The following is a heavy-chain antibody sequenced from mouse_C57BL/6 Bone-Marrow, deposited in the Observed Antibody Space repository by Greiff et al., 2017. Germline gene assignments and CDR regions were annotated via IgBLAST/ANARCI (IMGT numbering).Heavy chain of an antibody. D-gene: IGHD2-4*01. J-gene: IGHJ3*01. CDR3: ARSGFPYNDYDPLAY. V-gene: IGHV5-17*01. Sequence: EVKLVESGGGLVKPGGSLKLSCAASGFTFSDYGMHWVRQAPEKGLEWVAYISSGSSTIYYADTVKGRFTISRDNAKNTLFLQMTSLRSEDTAMDYCARSGFPYNDYDPLAYWGQGTLVTVSA. CDR1: GFTFSDYG. CDR2: ISSGSSTI.